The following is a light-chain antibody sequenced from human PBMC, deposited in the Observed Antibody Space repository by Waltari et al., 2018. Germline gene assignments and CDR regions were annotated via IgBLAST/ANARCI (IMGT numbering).Light chain of an antibody. V-gene: IGLV3-25*03. CDR1: ALPKQF. Sequence: SYALTQPPSVSVSPGQTATITCSGDALPKQFAHWYHQKPGQAPVVVIYKDTGRPSGIPERFSGSSSGTTVTLTINGVQAEDEADYYCQSADSSGTWVFGGGTKLTVL. J-gene: IGLJ3*02. CDR2: KDT. CDR3: QSADSSGTWV.